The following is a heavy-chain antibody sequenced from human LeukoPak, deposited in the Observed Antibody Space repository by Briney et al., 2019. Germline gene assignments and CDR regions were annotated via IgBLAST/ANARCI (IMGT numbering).Heavy chain of an antibody. J-gene: IGHJ4*02. Sequence: GGSLRLSCAASGFTFSSYSMNWVRQAPGEGLEWVSSISSSSSYIYYADSVKGRFTISIDNAKNSLYLQMNSLRAEDTAVYYCARDLRAVATVGLYYWGQGTLVTVSS. V-gene: IGHV3-21*06. D-gene: IGHD6-19*01. CDR3: ARDLRAVATVGLYY. CDR2: ISSSSSYI. CDR1: GFTFSSYS.